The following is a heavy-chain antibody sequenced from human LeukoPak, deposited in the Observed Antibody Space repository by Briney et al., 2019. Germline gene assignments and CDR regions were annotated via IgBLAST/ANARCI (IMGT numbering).Heavy chain of an antibody. CDR1: GFSFSAFD. J-gene: IGHJ4*02. D-gene: IGHD2-15*01. CDR2: ISTGGRTI. CDR3: AIGSGYVLDY. Sequence: PGGSLRLSCAASGFSFSAFDMNWVRQAPGKGLEWISHISTGGRTIYYAHSVKGRFTISRDNAKNSLYLQMNSLRGEGAGVYYCAIGSGYVLDYWTQGTLVTVSS. V-gene: IGHV3-48*03.